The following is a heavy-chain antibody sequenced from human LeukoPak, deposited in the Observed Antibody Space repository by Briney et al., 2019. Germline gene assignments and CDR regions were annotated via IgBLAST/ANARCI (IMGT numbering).Heavy chain of an antibody. CDR1: GYTFTTYY. Sequence: ASVKVSCKASGYTFTTYYMHWVRQAPGQGLEWMGIINPSAGSTKYAQKFQGRVTMTRDTSTNTVYMDLTSLGSEDTAVYYCATGDILTGYNYYFDYWGQGTLVTVSS. D-gene: IGHD3-9*01. CDR2: INPSAGST. CDR3: ATGDILTGYNYYFDY. V-gene: IGHV1-46*01. J-gene: IGHJ4*02.